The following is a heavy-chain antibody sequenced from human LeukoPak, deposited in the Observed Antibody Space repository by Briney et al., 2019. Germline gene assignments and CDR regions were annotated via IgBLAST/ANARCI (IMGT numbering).Heavy chain of an antibody. CDR3: ARDFHRRYYDSSGYNAFDI. Sequence: GGSLRLSCAASGFTFSSYWMHWVRQAPGKGLVWVSRINGDGSSTAYADSVKGRFTISRDNAKNSLYLQMNSLRAEDTAVYYCARDFHRRYYDSSGYNAFDIWGQGTMVTVSS. V-gene: IGHV3-74*01. CDR2: INGDGSST. J-gene: IGHJ3*02. D-gene: IGHD3-22*01. CDR1: GFTFSSYW.